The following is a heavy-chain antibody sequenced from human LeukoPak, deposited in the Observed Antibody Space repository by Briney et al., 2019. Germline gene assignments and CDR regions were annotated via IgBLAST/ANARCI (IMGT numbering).Heavy chain of an antibody. Sequence: SETLSLTCTVSGGSISSYYWSWIRQPPGKGLEWIGYIYYSGSTNYNPSLKSRVTISVGTSKNQFSLKPSSVTAADTAVYYCARVLYITMVRGVTPYYFDYWGQGTLVTVSS. CDR2: IYYSGST. J-gene: IGHJ4*02. CDR1: GGSISSYY. D-gene: IGHD3-10*01. CDR3: ARVLYITMVRGVTPYYFDY. V-gene: IGHV4-59*08.